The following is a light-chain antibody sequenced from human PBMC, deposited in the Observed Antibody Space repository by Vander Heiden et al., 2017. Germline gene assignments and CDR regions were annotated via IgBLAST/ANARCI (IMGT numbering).Light chain of an antibody. V-gene: IGKV1-5*01. Sequence: IQMTESPSTLSASVGDRVTITCRASQSISSWLAWYQQKPGKAPKLLIYDASSWESGVPSRFSGSGSGTEFTLTSSSLQPDDFATYYCQQYNSYWTFGQGTKVEIK. CDR3: QQYNSYWT. J-gene: IGKJ1*01. CDR1: QSISSW. CDR2: DAS.